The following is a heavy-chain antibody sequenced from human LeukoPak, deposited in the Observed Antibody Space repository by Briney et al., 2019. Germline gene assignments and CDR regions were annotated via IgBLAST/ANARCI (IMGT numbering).Heavy chain of an antibody. CDR2: ISANGGGT. Sequence: GGSLRLSCAASGFTFSSYAMIWARQAPGKGLEWVSSISANGGGTYYADSVKGRFTISRDNAKNSLYLQMNSLRAKDTAVYYCARPRYCSSISCYFHAFDVWGQGTMVTVSS. CDR3: ARPRYCSSISCYFHAFDV. D-gene: IGHD2-2*01. J-gene: IGHJ3*01. CDR1: GFTFSSYA. V-gene: IGHV3-23*01.